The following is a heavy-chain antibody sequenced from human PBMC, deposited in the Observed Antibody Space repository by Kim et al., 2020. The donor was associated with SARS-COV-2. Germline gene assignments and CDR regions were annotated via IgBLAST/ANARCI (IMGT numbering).Heavy chain of an antibody. Sequence: SETLSLTCTVSGGSISTYYWSWIRQPPGKGLEWIGYIYYSGSTNYNPSLKSRVTILVDTSKNQFSLKLSSVTAADTAMYYCARDKSSWAENYFDYWGQGT. CDR1: GGSISTYY. V-gene: IGHV4-59*01. J-gene: IGHJ4*02. CDR3: ARDKSSWAENYFDY. CDR2: IYYSGST. D-gene: IGHD6-13*01.